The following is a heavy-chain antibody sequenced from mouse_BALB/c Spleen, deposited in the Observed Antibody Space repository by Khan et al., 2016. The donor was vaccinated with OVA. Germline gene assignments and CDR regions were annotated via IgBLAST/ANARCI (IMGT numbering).Heavy chain of an antibody. D-gene: IGHD2-14*01. V-gene: IGHV4-1*02. CDR2: INPDSSTI. Sequence: EVQLQESGGGLVQPGGSLKLSCAASGFVFSRYWMSWVRQAPGKGLEWIGEINPDSSTINYTPSLKDKFIISRDNAKNTLYLQMSKVRSGDTALYYFARPYRYDGGAWFAYWGQGTLVTVSA. J-gene: IGHJ3*01. CDR3: ARPYRYDGGAWFAY. CDR1: GFVFSRYW.